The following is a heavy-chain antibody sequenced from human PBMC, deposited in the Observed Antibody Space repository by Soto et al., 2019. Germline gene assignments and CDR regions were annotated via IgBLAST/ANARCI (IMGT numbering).Heavy chain of an antibody. CDR2: INPSNGNT. V-gene: IGHV1-46*01. CDR1: GYTFTSYY. J-gene: IGHJ6*02. D-gene: IGHD6-19*01. Sequence: ASVKVSCKASGYTFTSYYMHWVRQAPGQRLEWMGRINPSNGNTRYSQKFQGRVTITRDTSASTAYMELSSLRSEDTAVYYCASRSSGTDYYGMDVWGQGTTVTVSS. CDR3: ASRSSGTDYYGMDV.